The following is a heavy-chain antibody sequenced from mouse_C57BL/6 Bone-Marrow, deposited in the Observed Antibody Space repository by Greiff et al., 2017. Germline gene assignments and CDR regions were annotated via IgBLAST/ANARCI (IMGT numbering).Heavy chain of an antibody. Sequence: EVQLQQSGGDLVKPGGSLKLSCAASGFTFSSYGMSWVRQTPDKRLEWVATISSGGSYTYYPDSVKGRFTISRDNAKNTLYLQMSSLKSEDTAMYYCARNHAGFAYWGQGTLVTVSA. J-gene: IGHJ3*01. CDR2: ISSGGSYT. CDR3: ARNHAGFAY. V-gene: IGHV5-6*01. CDR1: GFTFSSYG.